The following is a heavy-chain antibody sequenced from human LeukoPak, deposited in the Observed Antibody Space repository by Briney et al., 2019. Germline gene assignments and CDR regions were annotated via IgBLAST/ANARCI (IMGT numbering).Heavy chain of an antibody. D-gene: IGHD3-9*01. V-gene: IGHV1-8*03. CDR3: AKGRYFDWLSYYYYMDV. J-gene: IGHJ6*03. Sequence: ASVKVSCKASGYTFTSYDINWVRQATRQGLEWMGWMNPNSGNTGYAQKFQGRVTITRNTSISTAYMELNSLRSEDTAVYYCAKGRYFDWLSYYYYMDVWGKGTTVTVSS. CDR1: GYTFTSYD. CDR2: MNPNSGNT.